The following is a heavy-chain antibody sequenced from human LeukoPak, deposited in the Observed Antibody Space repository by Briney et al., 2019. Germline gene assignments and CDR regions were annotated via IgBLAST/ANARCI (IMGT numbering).Heavy chain of an antibody. CDR3: ARGGSGWYKDY. J-gene: IGHJ4*02. Sequence: PGGSLRLSCAASGFTFSSYWMSWVRQAPGKGLEWVANIKQDGSEKYYVDSVKGRFTISRDNAKNSLYLQVNSQRAEDTAVYYCARGGSGWYKDYWGQGTLVTVSS. V-gene: IGHV3-7*05. D-gene: IGHD6-19*01. CDR2: IKQDGSEK. CDR1: GFTFSSYW.